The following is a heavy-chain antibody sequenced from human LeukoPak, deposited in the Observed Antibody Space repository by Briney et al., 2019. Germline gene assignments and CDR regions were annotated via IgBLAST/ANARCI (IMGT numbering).Heavy chain of an antibody. CDR2: ISSSSNFK. CDR3: AREGLNCSSSSCQRATFDY. D-gene: IGHD2-2*01. V-gene: IGHV3-21*01. J-gene: IGHJ4*02. CDR1: GFTFDTYT. Sequence: GGSLRLSCAASGFTFDTYTMNWVRQAPGKGPEWVALISSSSNFKLHADSVKGRFTISRDNARNSLYLQMSSLRAEDTAVYYCAREGLNCSSSSCQRATFDYWGQGTLVTVSS.